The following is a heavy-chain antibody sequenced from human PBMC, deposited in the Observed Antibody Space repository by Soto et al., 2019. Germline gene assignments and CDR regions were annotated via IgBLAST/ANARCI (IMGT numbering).Heavy chain of an antibody. J-gene: IGHJ5*02. V-gene: IGHV4-31*03. CDR2: IYYSGST. CDR3: XXXVTP. D-gene: IGHD3-10*01. CDR1: GGSISSGGYY. Sequence: QVQLQESGPGLVKPSQTLSLTCTVSGGSISSGGYYWSWIRQHPGKGLEWIGYIYYSGSTYYNPSLKSXVTISVDTSXNQFSXXLSXXTXAXXXXXXXXXXVTPXGQGTLVTVSS.